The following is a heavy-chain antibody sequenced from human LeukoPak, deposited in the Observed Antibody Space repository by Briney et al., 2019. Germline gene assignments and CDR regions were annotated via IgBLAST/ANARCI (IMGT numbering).Heavy chain of an antibody. CDR1: GFTFSSYS. CDR3: APIYSSGPFDY. V-gene: IGHV3-48*04. Sequence: GGSLRLSCAASGFTFSSYSMNWVRQAPGKGLEWVSYISSSSSIIYYADSVKGRFTISRDNAKNSLYLQMNSLRAEDTAVYYCAPIYSSGPFDYWGQGTLVTVSS. D-gene: IGHD3-22*01. CDR2: ISSSSSII. J-gene: IGHJ4*02.